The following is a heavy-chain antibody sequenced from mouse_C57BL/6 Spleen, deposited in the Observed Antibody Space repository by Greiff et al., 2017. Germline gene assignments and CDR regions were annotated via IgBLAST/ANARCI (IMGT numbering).Heavy chain of an antibody. CDR2: IHPNSGST. D-gene: IGHD3-1*01. V-gene: IGHV1-64*01. J-gene: IGHJ4*01. Sequence: QVQLQQPGAELVKPGASVTLSCKASGYTFTSYWMHWVKQRPGQGLEWIGMIHPNSGSTNYNAKFKSKATLTVNKSSSTAYMQLNRLTSEDSAVYYCASGWGLPYCALDYWGQGTSVTVSS. CDR1: GYTFTSYW. CDR3: ASGWGLPYCALDY.